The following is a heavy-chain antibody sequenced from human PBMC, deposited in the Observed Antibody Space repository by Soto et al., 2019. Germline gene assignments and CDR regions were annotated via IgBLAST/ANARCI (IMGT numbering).Heavy chain of an antibody. CDR3: ARGLSMGYCSGGSCYYAYWYFDL. J-gene: IGHJ2*01. CDR2: INHSGST. V-gene: IGHV4-34*01. D-gene: IGHD2-15*01. CDR1: GGSFSGYY. Sequence: QVQLQQWGAGLLKPSETLSLTCAVYGGSFSGYYWSWIRQPPGKGLEWIGEINHSGSTNYNPSLKSRVTISVETSKNQFSLKLSSVTAADTAVYYCARGLSMGYCSGGSCYYAYWYFDLWGRGTLVTVSS.